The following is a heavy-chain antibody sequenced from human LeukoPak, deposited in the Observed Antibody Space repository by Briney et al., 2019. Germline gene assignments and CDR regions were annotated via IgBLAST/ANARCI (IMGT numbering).Heavy chain of an antibody. Sequence: GGSLRLSCAASGFTFSDYYMSWLRQAPGKGLEWISYISSSGSTIYYADSVKGRFTISRDNAKNSLYLQMNSLRAEDTAVYYCVRDSARLGELSLYGSYYFDYWGQGTLVTVSS. D-gene: IGHD3-16*02. V-gene: IGHV3-11*01. J-gene: IGHJ4*02. CDR1: GFTFSDYY. CDR3: VRDSARLGELSLYGSYYFDY. CDR2: ISSSGSTI.